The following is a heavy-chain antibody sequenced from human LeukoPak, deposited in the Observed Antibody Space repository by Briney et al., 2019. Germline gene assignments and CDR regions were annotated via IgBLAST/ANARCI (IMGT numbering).Heavy chain of an antibody. V-gene: IGHV4-39*01. CDR1: GGSISSRYY. CDR3: ARPGEHCDGGSCFPFHY. Sequence: PSETLSLTCTVSGGSISSRYYWGWVRQPPGKGLEWIGTVYYSGRTYYNPSLKSRLTISVDTSKIQFSLNLNSVTAADTAIYSCARPGEHCDGGSCFPFHYWGQGTLVTVSS. J-gene: IGHJ4*02. CDR2: VYYSGRT. D-gene: IGHD2-15*01.